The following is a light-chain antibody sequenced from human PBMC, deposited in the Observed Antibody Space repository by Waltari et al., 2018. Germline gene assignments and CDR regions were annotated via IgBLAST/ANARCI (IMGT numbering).Light chain of an antibody. CDR3: SSYAGSNNFVV. J-gene: IGLJ2*01. Sequence: QSALTQPPSASGSPGQSVTISCTGTSSDVGGYDYVSWYQQHPGKAPKLMIFEVNKWPPGVRDRFSGSKSGNTASLTISGLQPEDEAYYYCSSYAGSNNFVVFGGGTKLTVL. V-gene: IGLV2-8*01. CDR2: EVN. CDR1: SSDVGGYDY.